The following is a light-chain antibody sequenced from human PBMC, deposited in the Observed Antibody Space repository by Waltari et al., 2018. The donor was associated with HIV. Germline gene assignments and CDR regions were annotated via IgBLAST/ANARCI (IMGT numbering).Light chain of an antibody. CDR2: RNN. CDR1: NKNVGHQG. V-gene: IGLV10-54*04. Sequence: QAGLTQPPSVSADLRQTATLTCPGNNKNVGHQGATWLPRHQGHPPKLLSYRNNNRPSGISERFSASRSGTTASLKVTGLQPEDEADYYCSTWDRSLGAWVFGGGTKLTVL. CDR3: STWDRSLGAWV. J-gene: IGLJ3*02.